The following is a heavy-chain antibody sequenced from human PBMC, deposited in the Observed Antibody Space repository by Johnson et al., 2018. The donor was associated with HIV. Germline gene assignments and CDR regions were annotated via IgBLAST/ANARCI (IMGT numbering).Heavy chain of an antibody. CDR1: GFTFSSYD. J-gene: IGHJ3*02. V-gene: IGHV3-13*01. CDR2: IGTAGDT. CDR3: VAATGANGLDI. D-gene: IGHD1-26*01. Sequence: VQLVESGGGLVQPGGSLRLSCAASGFTFSSYDMHWVRQRTGKGLEWVSGIGTAGDTSYPASVKGRFTISRVNAKNSLYLQMNSLRAGDTAVYYCVAATGANGLDIWGQGTKVTVSS.